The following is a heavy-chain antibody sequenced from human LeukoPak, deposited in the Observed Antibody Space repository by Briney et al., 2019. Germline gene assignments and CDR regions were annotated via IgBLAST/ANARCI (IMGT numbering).Heavy chain of an antibody. D-gene: IGHD3-10*01. CDR3: ARVRDGSGSYRRPIDS. J-gene: IGHJ4*02. CDR2: IYYSGST. Sequence: SETLSLTCTVSGGSISSYYWTWIRQPPGKGLEWIGYIYYSGSTNYNPSLQSRVTMSVDTSKNQFSLKLISVTAADTAVYYCARVRDGSGSYRRPIDSWGQGTLVTVSS. V-gene: IGHV4-59*08. CDR1: GGSISSYY.